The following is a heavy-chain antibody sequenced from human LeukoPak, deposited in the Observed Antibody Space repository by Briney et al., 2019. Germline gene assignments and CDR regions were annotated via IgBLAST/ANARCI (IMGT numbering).Heavy chain of an antibody. CDR3: GRDHLASDYTRGGGPGAFGLEF. V-gene: IGHV3-30-3*01. D-gene: IGHD3-10*02. Sequence: GGSLRLSCAASAFTFSNYGMRWVRQALGKGLDWVSMISKHGAKTYVDSVEGRFTISREGSSQRFFLQMNSLSDVDTAIYYCGRDHLASDYTRGGGPGAFGLEFWGQGTPVTVS. CDR2: ISKHGAK. J-gene: IGHJ6*02. CDR1: AFTFSNYG.